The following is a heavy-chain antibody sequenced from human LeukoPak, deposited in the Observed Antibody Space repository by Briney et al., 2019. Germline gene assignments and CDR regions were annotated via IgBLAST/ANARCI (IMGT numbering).Heavy chain of an antibody. CDR1: GCSLSSSSYY. V-gene: IGHV4-39*07. D-gene: IGHD5-18*01. Sequence: PSETLSLTCTVSGCSLSSSSYYWGWIRQPPGKGLEGIGRIYYSGSTWSFHPSRVAISIDTSKNKFSLKLGPVTGAGTAVHYCAKAGYSYGYVDYWGQGTLVTVSS. J-gene: IGHJ4*02. CDR2: IYYSGST. CDR3: AKAGYSYGYVDY.